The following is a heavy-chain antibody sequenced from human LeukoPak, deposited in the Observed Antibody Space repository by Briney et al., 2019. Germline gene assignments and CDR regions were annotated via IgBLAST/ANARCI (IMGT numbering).Heavy chain of an antibody. CDR1: GFTFTGYS. Sequence: KPGGSLRLSCAASGFTFTGYSMNWVRQAPGKGLEWVASISSMSNYIYYADSVKGRFTISRDNAKNSVYLQMNSLRVEDTAVYYCARVANYYYYMDVWGKGTTVTVSS. V-gene: IGHV3-21*06. CDR3: ARVANYYYYMDV. J-gene: IGHJ6*03. CDR2: ISSMSNYI.